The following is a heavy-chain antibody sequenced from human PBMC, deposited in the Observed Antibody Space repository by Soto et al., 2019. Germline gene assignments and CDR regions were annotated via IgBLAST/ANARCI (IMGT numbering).Heavy chain of an antibody. CDR3: ARVKVVVVASTREYYFDY. V-gene: IGHV1-2*02. D-gene: IGHD2-15*01. CDR2: INPNSGGT. CDR1: GYTFTGYY. J-gene: IGHJ4*02. Sequence: QVQLVQSGAEVKKPGASVKVSCKASGYTFTGYYMHWVRQAPGQGLEWMGWINPNSGGTNYAQKFQGRVTMTRDTSISTAYMELSRLRSDDTDVYYCARVKVVVVASTREYYFDYWGQGTLVTVSS.